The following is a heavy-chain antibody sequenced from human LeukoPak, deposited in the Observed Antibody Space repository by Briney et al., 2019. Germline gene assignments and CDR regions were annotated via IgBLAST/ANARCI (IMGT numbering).Heavy chain of an antibody. CDR3: AREFKWGNWFDP. J-gene: IGHJ5*02. D-gene: IGHD1-26*01. V-gene: IGHV4-39*06. CDR1: SGSISSSSNY. CDR2: MYYCWSV. Sequence: SETLSLTCTVCSGSISSSSNYWGWIGQPPGKGMEGIGWMYYCWSVYYIPPLQSRPTLSLGTPINQSALKLSSVNAADTAVYYCAREFKWGNWFDPWGQGTLVTVSS.